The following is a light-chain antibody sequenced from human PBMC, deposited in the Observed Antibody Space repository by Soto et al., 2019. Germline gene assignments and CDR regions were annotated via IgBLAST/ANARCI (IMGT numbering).Light chain of an antibody. CDR1: QSVSSN. V-gene: IGKV3-15*01. CDR2: GAS. J-gene: IGKJ1*01. CDR3: QQYSKWPQT. Sequence: EIEMTQSPATLSVSPGERATLSCRASQSVSSNLAWYQQKPGQAPGLLIYGASTRATGMPARFSGSGSGTEFTLTISSLQSEDFAVYYCQQYSKWPQTFGQGTKVDIK.